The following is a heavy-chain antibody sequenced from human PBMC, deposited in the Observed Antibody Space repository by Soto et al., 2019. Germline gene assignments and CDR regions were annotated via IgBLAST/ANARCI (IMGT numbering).Heavy chain of an antibody. CDR3: AKWPMGASRNCFAP. Sequence: GEGLEWMGIIHPGDSDTRYSPSFQGQVTISVDKSISTAYLQWSSLKASDTAMYYCAKWPMGASRNCFAPWGQGTLVTVSS. J-gene: IGHJ5*02. D-gene: IGHD1-26*01. V-gene: IGHV5-51*01. CDR2: IHPGDSDT.